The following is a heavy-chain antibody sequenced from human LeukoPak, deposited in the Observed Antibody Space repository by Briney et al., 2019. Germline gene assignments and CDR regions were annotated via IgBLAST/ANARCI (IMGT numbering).Heavy chain of an antibody. Sequence: GGSLRLSCAASGFIFSSYAMHWVRQAPGKGLEWVAFISSDGSNKYYADSAKGRFTISRDNSKNTLYLQMNSLGDEDTAVYYCDPHDSSSHFWGQGTLVTVSS. V-gene: IGHV3-30-3*01. CDR1: GFIFSSYA. CDR3: DPHDSSSHF. J-gene: IGHJ4*02. D-gene: IGHD6-6*01. CDR2: ISSDGSNK.